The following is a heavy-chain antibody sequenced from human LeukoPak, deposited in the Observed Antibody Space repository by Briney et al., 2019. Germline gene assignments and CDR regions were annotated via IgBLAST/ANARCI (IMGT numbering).Heavy chain of an antibody. CDR3: ASASALYRRFDP. Sequence: SETLSLTCAVYGGSFRGYYWSWVRQPPGKGLEWIGEINHSGSTNYNPSLKSRVTISVDTSKNQSSPKLSSVTAADTAVYYCASASALYRRFDPWGQGTLVTVSS. CDR1: GGSFRGYY. D-gene: IGHD1-26*01. J-gene: IGHJ5*02. CDR2: INHSGST. V-gene: IGHV4-34*01.